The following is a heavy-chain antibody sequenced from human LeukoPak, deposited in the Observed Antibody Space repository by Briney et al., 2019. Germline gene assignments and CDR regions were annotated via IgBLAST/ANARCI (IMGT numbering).Heavy chain of an antibody. J-gene: IGHJ6*02. CDR1: GYTFTSYY. Sequence: ASVKVSCKASGYTFTSYYMHWVRQAPGQGLEWMGIINPSGGSTSYAQKFQGRVTMTRDTTTSTVYMELSSLRSEDTAVYYCARESYDFGFNYGMDVWGQGTTVTVSS. CDR3: ARESYDFGFNYGMDV. V-gene: IGHV1-46*01. D-gene: IGHD3-3*01. CDR2: INPSGGST.